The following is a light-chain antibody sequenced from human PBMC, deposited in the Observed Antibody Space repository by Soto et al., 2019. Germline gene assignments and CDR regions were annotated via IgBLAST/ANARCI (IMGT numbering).Light chain of an antibody. V-gene: IGKV1-27*01. Sequence: DVQLTQSPSSLSASVGDRVTITCRASRGVSDYFAWYQQKPGSPPRLLIFTASSLQSGVPSRFSGSGSGTDFSLTISGLQPEDDATYYCQEFNSPPYSFGQGTKLEIK. CDR3: QEFNSPPYS. CDR1: RGVSDY. J-gene: IGKJ2*01. CDR2: TAS.